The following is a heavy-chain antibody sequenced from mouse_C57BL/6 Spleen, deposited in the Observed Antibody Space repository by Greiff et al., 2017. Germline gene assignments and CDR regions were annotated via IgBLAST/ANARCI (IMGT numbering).Heavy chain of an antibody. D-gene: IGHD2-1*01. V-gene: IGHV1-82*01. CDR1: GYAFSSSW. CDR3: ARRRIYGNYEAMDY. CDR2: IYPGDGDT. J-gene: IGHJ4*01. Sequence: VKLQESGPELVKPGASVKISCKASGYAFSSSWMNWVKQRPGKGLEWIGRIYPGDGDTNYNGKIKGKATLTADKSSSTAYMQLSSLTSEDSAVYFCARRRIYGNYEAMDYWGQGTSVTVSS.